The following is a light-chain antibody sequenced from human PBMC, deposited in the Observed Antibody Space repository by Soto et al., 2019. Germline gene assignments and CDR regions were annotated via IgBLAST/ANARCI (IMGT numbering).Light chain of an antibody. Sequence: QSVLTQPASVSGSPGQSITISCTGTSSDVGSYNLVSWYQQHPGKDPKLMIYEGSKRPSGVSNRFSGSKSGNTASLTISGLQAEDEADYYCCSYAGSSTYVFGTVTKVTVL. CDR2: EGS. CDR1: SSDVGSYNL. J-gene: IGLJ1*01. CDR3: CSYAGSSTYV. V-gene: IGLV2-23*01.